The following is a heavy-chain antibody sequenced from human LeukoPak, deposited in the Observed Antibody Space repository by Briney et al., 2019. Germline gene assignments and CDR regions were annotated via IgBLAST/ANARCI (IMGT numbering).Heavy chain of an antibody. CDR2: IHYSGST. CDR1: GGSISSSGYY. CDR3: ARGSDYYDSRGLGY. V-gene: IGHV4-39*07. J-gene: IGHJ4*02. Sequence: PSETLSLTCTVSGGSISSSGYYWGWIRQPPGKGLEWIGSIHYSGSTYYNPSLNSRVTISIDTSKNQFSLKLSFVTAADTAVYYCARGSDYYDSRGLGYWGQGTLVTVSS. D-gene: IGHD3-22*01.